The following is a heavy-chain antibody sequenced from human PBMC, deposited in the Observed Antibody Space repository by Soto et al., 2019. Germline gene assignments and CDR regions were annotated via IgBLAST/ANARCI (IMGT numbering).Heavy chain of an antibody. J-gene: IGHJ5*02. CDR3: ARDHRAYCSSTSCSGSWFDP. CDR1: GDSISTFY. D-gene: IGHD2-2*01. CDR2: IYYSGST. Sequence: PSETLSLTCTVSGDSISTFYWSWIRQHPGKGLEWIGYIYYSGSTYYNPSLKSRVTISVDTSKNQFSLKLSSVTAADTAVYYCARDHRAYCSSTSCSGSWFDPWGQGTLVTVSS. V-gene: IGHV4-59*06.